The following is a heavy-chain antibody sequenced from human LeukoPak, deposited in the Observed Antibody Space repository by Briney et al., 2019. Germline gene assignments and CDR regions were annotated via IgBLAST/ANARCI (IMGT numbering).Heavy chain of an antibody. CDR2: ISYDGSNK. CDR1: GFTFSSYV. D-gene: IGHD3-22*01. J-gene: IGHJ4*02. Sequence: GGSLRLSCAASGFTFSSYVMHWVRQAPGKGLEWVAIISYDGSNKYYADSVKGRFTISRANSKNTLYLQMNSLRAEDTAVYYCARGHNYYDSSGLDYWGQGTLVTVSS. V-gene: IGHV3-30*04. CDR3: ARGHNYYDSSGLDY.